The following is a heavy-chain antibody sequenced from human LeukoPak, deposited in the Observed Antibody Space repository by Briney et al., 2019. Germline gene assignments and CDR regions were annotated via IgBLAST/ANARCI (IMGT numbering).Heavy chain of an antibody. V-gene: IGHV3-7*03. CDR1: GFTFSNLW. D-gene: IGHD6-19*01. CDR3: AGSSGWARYFDY. J-gene: IGHJ4*02. Sequence: PGGSLRLSCAASGFTFSNLWMSWVRQAPGNGLEWVANMNQDGSEKYYVDSVKGRFTISRDNAKKSLYLQMNSLRAEDTAVYYCAGSSGWARYFDYWGQGTLVTVSS. CDR2: MNQDGSEK.